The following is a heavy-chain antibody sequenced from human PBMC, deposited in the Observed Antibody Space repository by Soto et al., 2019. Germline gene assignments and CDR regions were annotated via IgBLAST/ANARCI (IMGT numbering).Heavy chain of an antibody. D-gene: IGHD3-10*01. Sequence: GGSLRLSCAASGFNFITYAMYWVRQAPGKGLEWVAVISYDGTNKYYADSVKGRSTISRDNSKNTLYLQMNSLRAEDTAVYYCARDRYYYGSGSESGGMDVWGQGTTVTVSS. CDR3: ARDRYYYGSGSESGGMDV. CDR2: ISYDGTNK. J-gene: IGHJ6*02. CDR1: GFNFITYA. V-gene: IGHV3-30-3*01.